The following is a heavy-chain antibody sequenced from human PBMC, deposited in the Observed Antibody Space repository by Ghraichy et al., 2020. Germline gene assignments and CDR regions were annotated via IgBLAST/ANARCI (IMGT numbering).Heavy chain of an antibody. D-gene: IGHD3-10*01. V-gene: IGHV3-23*01. CDR2: ISGSGGST. J-gene: IGHJ4*02. CDR3: AKIPRDGSGSYYIDY. Sequence: LSLTCAASGFTFSSYAMSWVRQAPGKGLEWVSSISGSGGSTYYADSVKGRFTISRDNSKNTLYLQMNSLRAEDTAVYYCAKIPRDGSGSYYIDYWGQGTLVTVSS. CDR1: GFTFSSYA.